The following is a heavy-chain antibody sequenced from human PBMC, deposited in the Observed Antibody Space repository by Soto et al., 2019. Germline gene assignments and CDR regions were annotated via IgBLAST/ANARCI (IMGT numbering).Heavy chain of an antibody. CDR2: TYFRSKWYN. CDR1: GDSVSSNTAS. Sequence: SQTVSLTCAISGDSVSSNTASWNWIRQSPSRGLEWLGRTYFRSKWYNDYAVSVKSRIILNPDTSNNQSSLQLNSVTPEDTAVYFCAKGDNLGPKTGYAFDPWGQGIMVTVAS. J-gene: IGHJ5*02. V-gene: IGHV6-1*01. CDR3: AKGDNLGPKTGYAFDP. D-gene: IGHD5-12*01.